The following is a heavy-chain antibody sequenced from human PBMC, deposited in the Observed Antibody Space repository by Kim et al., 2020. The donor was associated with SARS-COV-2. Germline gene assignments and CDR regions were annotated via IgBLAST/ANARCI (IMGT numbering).Heavy chain of an antibody. CDR1: GFTFSSYA. Sequence: GGSLRLSCAASGFTFSSYAMLWVCQAPGKGLEWVAVISFDGSNKYYGDSVKGRFTVSRDNSKNTLYLQMNSLRAEDTAVYYCARQGVRGPTYWFDPWGQGTLVTVPS. J-gene: IGHJ5*02. CDR2: ISFDGSNK. CDR3: ARQGVRGPTYWFDP. D-gene: IGHD3-10*01. V-gene: IGHV3-30*04.